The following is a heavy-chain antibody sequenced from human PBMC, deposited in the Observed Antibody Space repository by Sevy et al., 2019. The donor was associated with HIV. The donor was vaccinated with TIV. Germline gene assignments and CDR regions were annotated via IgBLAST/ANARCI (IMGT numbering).Heavy chain of an antibody. J-gene: IGHJ6*02. CDR3: ARDRGVGAYGMDV. V-gene: IGHV4-61*02. D-gene: IGHD3-10*01. Sequence: SETLSLTCTVSGGSISSGSYYWSWIRQPAGKGLEWIGRIYTSGSTNYNPSLKSRVTMSVDTSKNQFSLKLGSVTAADTAVYYCARDRGVGAYGMDVWGQGTTVTVSS. CDR2: IYTSGST. CDR1: GGSISSGSYY.